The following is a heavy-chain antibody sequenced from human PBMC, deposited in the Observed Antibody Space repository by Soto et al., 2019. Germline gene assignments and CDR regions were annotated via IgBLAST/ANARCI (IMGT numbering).Heavy chain of an antibody. CDR2: TYFRSKWHY. V-gene: IGHV6-1*01. CDR3: ARSEQWLKT. J-gene: IGHJ5*02. D-gene: IGHD6-19*01. CDR1: GDSVSSNNAA. Sequence: SQTLSLTCAISGDSVSSNNAAWNWIRQSPSRGLEWLGRTYFRSKWHYGYAVSVRSRITIKPDTSKNQFSLQLNSVTPEDTAVYYCARSEQWLKTWGQGTLVTVSS.